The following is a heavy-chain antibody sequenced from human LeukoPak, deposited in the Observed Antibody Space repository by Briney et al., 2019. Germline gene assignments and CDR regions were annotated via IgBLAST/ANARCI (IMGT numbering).Heavy chain of an antibody. D-gene: IGHD2-21*01. CDR1: GFTFSDYY. CDR2: ISSSGNTI. CDR3: ARDNQLLFPINGMDV. V-gene: IGHV3-11*01. J-gene: IGHJ6*02. Sequence: GGSLRLSCAASGFTFSDYYMSWIRQAPGKGLEWVSYISSSGNTIYYADSVKGRFTISRVNAKNSLSLQMNSLRAEDTAVYYCARDNQLLFPINGMDVWGQGTTVTVSS.